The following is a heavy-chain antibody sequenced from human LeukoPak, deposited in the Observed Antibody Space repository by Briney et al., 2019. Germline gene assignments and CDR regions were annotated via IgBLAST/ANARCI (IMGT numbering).Heavy chain of an antibody. D-gene: IGHD2-8*02. CDR1: GYSISSGYY. CDR3: ATVWEYCTGVSCFAFDI. J-gene: IGHJ3*02. CDR2: VYHSGSS. V-gene: IGHV4-38-2*02. Sequence: SETLSLTCTVSGYSISSGYYWGWIQQPPGKGLEWIGSVYHSGSSYYNPSLKSRVTISVDTSENQFSLKLNSVTAADTAVYYCATVWEYCTGVSCFAFDIWGQGTMVTVSS.